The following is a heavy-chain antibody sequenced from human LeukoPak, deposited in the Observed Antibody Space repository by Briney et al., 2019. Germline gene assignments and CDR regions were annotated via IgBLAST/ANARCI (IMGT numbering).Heavy chain of an antibody. CDR1: GFTFSSYG. D-gene: IGHD3-10*01. CDR2: ISGSGGST. CDR3: ARVTYGSGTYGAFDY. V-gene: IGHV3-23*01. J-gene: IGHJ4*02. Sequence: PGGTLRLSCAASGFTFSSYGMSWVRQAPGKGLEWVSAISGSGGSTYYADSVKGRFTISRDNSKNTLYLRMNSLRAEDTAVYYCARVTYGSGTYGAFDYWGQGTLVTVSS.